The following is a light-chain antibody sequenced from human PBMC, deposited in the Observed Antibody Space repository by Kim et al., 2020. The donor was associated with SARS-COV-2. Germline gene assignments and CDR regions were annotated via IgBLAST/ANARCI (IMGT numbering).Light chain of an antibody. CDR2: DAS. CDR1: QDIGNY. CDR3: QQYDSLPYT. Sequence: DIQMTQSPSSLSASVGDRITITCRASQDIGNYLNWFQQKLGKVPKLLMYDASNLQTGVPSRFSGSGSGTDFTFTITSLQPEVFATYYCQQYDSLPYTFGQGTKLEI. V-gene: IGKV1-33*01. J-gene: IGKJ2*01.